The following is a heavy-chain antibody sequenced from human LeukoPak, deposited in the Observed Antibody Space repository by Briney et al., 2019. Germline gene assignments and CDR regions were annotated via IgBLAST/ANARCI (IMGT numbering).Heavy chain of an antibody. CDR2: ISSSGSTI. CDR1: GFTFSDYY. CDR3: ARDVSVVPAATLFDP. Sequence: KPGGSLGLSCAASGFTFSDYYMSWIRQAPGKGLEWVSYISSSGSTIYYADSVKGRFTISRDNAKNSLYLQMNSLRAEDTAVYYCARDVSVVPAATLFDPWGQGTLVTVSS. J-gene: IGHJ5*02. D-gene: IGHD2-2*01. V-gene: IGHV3-11*01.